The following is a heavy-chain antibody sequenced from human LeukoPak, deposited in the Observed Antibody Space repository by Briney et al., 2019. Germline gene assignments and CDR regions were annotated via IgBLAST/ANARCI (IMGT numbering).Heavy chain of an antibody. J-gene: IGHJ4*02. CDR1: GGSISSYY. V-gene: IGHV4-4*09. CDR2: IYTSGST. Sequence: SETLSLTCTVSGGSISSYYWSWIRQAPGKGLEWIGYIYTSGSTNYNPSLKSRVTISVDTSKNQFSLKLSSVTAADTAVYYCARSLHPGYSSISYDYWGQGTLVTVSS. CDR3: ARSLHPGYSSISYDY. D-gene: IGHD6-13*01.